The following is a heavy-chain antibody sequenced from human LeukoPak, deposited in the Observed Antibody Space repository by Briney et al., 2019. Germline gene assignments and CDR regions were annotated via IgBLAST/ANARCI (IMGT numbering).Heavy chain of an antibody. V-gene: IGHV4-34*01. CDR3: ARDARRDGYTKIDY. J-gene: IGHJ4*02. CDR2: INHRGST. CDR1: GGSFSGYY. Sequence: SETLSLTCAVYGGSFSGYYWSWIRQPPGKGLEWIGEINHRGSTNYNPSLKSRVTISVDTSKNQFSLKLSSVTAADTAVYYCARDARRDGYTKIDYWGQGTLVTVSS. D-gene: IGHD5-24*01.